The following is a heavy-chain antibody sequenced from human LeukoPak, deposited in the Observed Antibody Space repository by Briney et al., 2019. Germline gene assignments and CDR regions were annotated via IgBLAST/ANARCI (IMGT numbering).Heavy chain of an antibody. V-gene: IGHV4-4*07. CDR1: GGSISRYY. CDR3: ATSAVAGYYFDY. J-gene: IGHJ4*02. CDR2: IYTSGST. Sequence: PAETLSLTCTVSGGSISRYYWSWIRQPAGKGLEWLGRIYTSGSTNYNPSLKSRVTMSVDTSKNQFSLKLGSVTAADTAVYYCATSAVAGYYFDYWGQGTLVTVPS. D-gene: IGHD6-19*01.